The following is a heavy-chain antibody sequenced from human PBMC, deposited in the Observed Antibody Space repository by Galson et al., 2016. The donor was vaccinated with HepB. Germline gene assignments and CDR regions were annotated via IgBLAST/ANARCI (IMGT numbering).Heavy chain of an antibody. V-gene: IGHV3-30-3*01. D-gene: IGHD1-7*01. Sequence: SLRLSCAASGFTFDAYAMTWVRQAPGKGLEWVAVISFDGNNQYYADSVKGRFTISRGISKNMLYLQMNSLRAEDTAVYYYARDDSRNFYYFYYRMDVWGKGTTVTVAS. CDR1: GFTFDAYA. J-gene: IGHJ6*04. CDR3: ARDDSRNFYYFYYRMDV. CDR2: ISFDGNNQ.